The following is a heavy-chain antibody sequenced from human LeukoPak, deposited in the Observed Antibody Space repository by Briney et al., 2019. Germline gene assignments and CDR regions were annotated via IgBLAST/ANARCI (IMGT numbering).Heavy chain of an antibody. CDR3: AKGQNPYYYDSSGYLAFDY. CDR1: GFTFSSYA. V-gene: IGHV3-23*01. J-gene: IGHJ4*02. D-gene: IGHD3-22*01. Sequence: GGSLRLSCAASGFTFSSYAMTWVRQAPGKGLEWVSGISGSGGSTYYTDSVEGRFTLSRDNSKNTVYLQMNSLRAEDTAVYYCAKGQNPYYYDSSGYLAFDYWGQGTLVTVSS. CDR2: ISGSGGST.